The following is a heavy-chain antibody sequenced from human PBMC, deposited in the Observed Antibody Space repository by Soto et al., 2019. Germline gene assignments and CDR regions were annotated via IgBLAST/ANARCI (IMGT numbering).Heavy chain of an antibody. CDR3: ARHDCISSSCYYYYYYVMDV. J-gene: IGHJ6*02. CDR2: IIPFFDTA. D-gene: IGHD2-2*01. CDR1: GDTFSSYA. Sequence: QVQLVQSGAEVKKPGSSVKVSCKASGDTFSSYAISWVRQAPGQGLEWMGGIIPFFDTANYAQQFQGRVTITADGSXXTXYXXLSSLRSEDTAVYYCARHDCISSSCYYYYYYVMDVWGQGTTVTVSS. V-gene: IGHV1-69*12.